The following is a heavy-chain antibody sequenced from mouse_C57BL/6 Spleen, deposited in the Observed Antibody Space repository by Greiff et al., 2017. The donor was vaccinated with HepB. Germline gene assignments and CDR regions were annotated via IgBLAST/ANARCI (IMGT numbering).Heavy chain of an antibody. J-gene: IGHJ2*01. Sequence: EVHLVESEGGLVQPGSSMKLSCTASGFTFSDYYMAWVRQVPEKGLEWVANINYDGSSTYYLDSLKSRFIISRDNAKNILYLQMSSLKSEDTATYYCAREGDVLYYFDYWGQGTTLTVSS. CDR3: AREGDVLYYFDY. V-gene: IGHV5-16*01. CDR1: GFTFSDYY. CDR2: INYDGSST.